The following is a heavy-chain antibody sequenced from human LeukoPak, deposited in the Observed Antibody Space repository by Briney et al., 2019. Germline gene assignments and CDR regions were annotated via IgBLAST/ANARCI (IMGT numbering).Heavy chain of an antibody. Sequence: GGSLRLSCAASGFTSSDYYMSWIRQAPGKGLEWVSYISSSGSTIYYADSVKGRFTISRDNAKNSLYLQMNSLRAEDTAVYYCARDAAEATIRGGYFDYWGQGTLVTVSS. D-gene: IGHD5-12*01. CDR2: ISSSGSTI. J-gene: IGHJ4*02. CDR1: GFTSSDYY. V-gene: IGHV3-11*01. CDR3: ARDAAEATIRGGYFDY.